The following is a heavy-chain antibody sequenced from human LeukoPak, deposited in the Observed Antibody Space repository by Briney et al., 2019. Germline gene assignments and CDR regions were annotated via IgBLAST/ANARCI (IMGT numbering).Heavy chain of an antibody. CDR2: IWYDGSNK. J-gene: IGHJ4*02. V-gene: IGHV3-33*08. Sequence: GSLRLSCAASGFTFSSYAMSWVRQAPGRGLEWVAVIWYDGSNKYYADSVKGRFTISRDNSKNTLYLQMNSLRAEDTAVYYCARGPDVYYYDSSGYYGDYWGQGTLVTVSS. CDR3: ARGPDVYYYDSSGYYGDY. D-gene: IGHD3-22*01. CDR1: GFTFSSYA.